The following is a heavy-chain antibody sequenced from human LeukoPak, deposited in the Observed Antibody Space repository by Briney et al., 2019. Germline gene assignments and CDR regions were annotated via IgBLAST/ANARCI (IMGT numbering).Heavy chain of an antibody. CDR1: GGSISSSSYY. D-gene: IGHD3-10*01. J-gene: IGHJ4*02. V-gene: IGHV4-39*01. Sequence: SETLSLTCTVSGGSISSSSYYWGWIRQPPGKGLEWIGSIYYSGSTYYNPSLKSRVTISVDTSKNQFSLKLSSVTAADTAVYYCARLEVGLWFADYWGQGTLVTVSS. CDR3: ARLEVGLWFADY. CDR2: IYYSGST.